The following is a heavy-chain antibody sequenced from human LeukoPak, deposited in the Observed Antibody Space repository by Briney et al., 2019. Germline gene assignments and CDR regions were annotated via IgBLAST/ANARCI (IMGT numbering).Heavy chain of an antibody. CDR1: GFNFSTYA. Sequence: GGSLRLSCAAPGFNFSTYAMSWVRQAPGKGLERVSDISGSGGTTYYADSVKGRFTVSRDNSKNTLYLQMNSLRAEDTAIYYCAKSPGSSGWNYFDYWGQGTLVTVSS. D-gene: IGHD6-19*01. CDR3: AKSPGSSGWNYFDY. CDR2: ISGSGGTT. V-gene: IGHV3-23*01. J-gene: IGHJ4*02.